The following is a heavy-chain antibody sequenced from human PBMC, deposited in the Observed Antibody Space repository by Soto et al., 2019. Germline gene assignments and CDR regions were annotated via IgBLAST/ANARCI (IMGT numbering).Heavy chain of an antibody. J-gene: IGHJ6*02. Sequence: PSETLSLTCTVSGGSISSGPYSWGWIRQPPGEGLEWIGTFHYSENTYYNPSLESRVTISVDTSKNQFSLKVTSVTVADTAVYYCARLGGYCSSTSTKCYGYYGMAVLPQGTTVTVS. CDR1: GGSISSGPYS. CDR2: FHYSENT. D-gene: IGHD2-2*01. V-gene: IGHV4-39*01. CDR3: ARLGGYCSSTSTKCYGYYGMAV.